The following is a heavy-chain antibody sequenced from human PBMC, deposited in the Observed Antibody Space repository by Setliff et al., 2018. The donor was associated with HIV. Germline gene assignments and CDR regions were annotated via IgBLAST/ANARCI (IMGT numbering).Heavy chain of an antibody. Sequence: TSETLSLTCTVSGTSINSHHWSWIRQTPGKGLQWIGLIYYTGIPTYNPSLEGRITMSVDRSKNQFSLRLTSVTAADTAMYYCARVSRLHPFDPWGQGTLVTVSS. CDR1: GTSINSHH. V-gene: IGHV4-59*11. CDR3: ARVSRLHPFDP. J-gene: IGHJ5*02. D-gene: IGHD2-15*01. CDR2: IYYTGIP.